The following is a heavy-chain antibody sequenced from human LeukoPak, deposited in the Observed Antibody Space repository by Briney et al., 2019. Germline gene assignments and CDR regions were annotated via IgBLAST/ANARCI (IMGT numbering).Heavy chain of an antibody. CDR1: GFTFSSCA. V-gene: IGHV3-23*01. D-gene: IGHD3-9*01. CDR3: AKGLPYDVVAGHYYYFDY. CDR2: TSGSGGST. Sequence: GGSLRLSCAASGFTFSSCAMTWVRQAPGKGLEWVSATSGSGGSTYYADSVKGRFTISRDNSKNTLFLQMNSLRADDTAVYYCAKGLPYDVVAGHYYYFDYWGQGTLLTVSS. J-gene: IGHJ4*02.